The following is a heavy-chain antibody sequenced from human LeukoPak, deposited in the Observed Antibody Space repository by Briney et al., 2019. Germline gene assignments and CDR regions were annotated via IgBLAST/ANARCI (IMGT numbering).Heavy chain of an antibody. J-gene: IGHJ4*01. D-gene: IGHD6-13*01. CDR1: GFTFSSYA. CDR2: MSGSGGTT. V-gene: IGHV3-23*01. Sequence: GGSLRLSCAASGFTFSSYAMSWVRQAPGKGLEWVSAMSGSGGTTYYADSVKGRFAISRDNSKNTLYLQMSSLRTEDTALYYCAKVQQLATIYYFDYWGERSLASVSS. CDR3: AKVQQLATIYYFDY.